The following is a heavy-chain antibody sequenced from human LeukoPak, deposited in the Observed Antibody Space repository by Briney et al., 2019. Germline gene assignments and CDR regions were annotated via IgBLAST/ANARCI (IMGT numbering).Heavy chain of an antibody. J-gene: IGHJ4*02. CDR3: AKFPRGYYDSSGYYATRDY. V-gene: IGHV3-30*02. D-gene: IGHD3-22*01. CDR2: IRYDGSNK. CDR1: GLTFSSYG. Sequence: PGGSLRLSCAASGLTFSSYGMHWVRQAPGKGLEWVAFIRYDGSNKYYADSVKGRFTISRDNSKNTLYLQMNSLRAEDTAVYYCAKFPRGYYDSSGYYATRDYWGQGTLVTVSS.